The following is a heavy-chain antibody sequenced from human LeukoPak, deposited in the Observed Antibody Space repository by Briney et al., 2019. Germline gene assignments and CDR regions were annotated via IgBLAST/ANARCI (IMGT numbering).Heavy chain of an antibody. Sequence: GGSLRLSCAASGFTSINYVMSWVRQAPGKGLEWVAGISDSGGRTNYADSVKGRFTISRDNPKNTLYLQMNSLRAEDTAVYFCAKRGVVIRVILVGFHKEAYYFDSWGQGALVTVSS. J-gene: IGHJ4*02. CDR1: GFTSINYV. CDR3: AKRGVVIRVILVGFHKEAYYFDS. V-gene: IGHV3-23*01. CDR2: ISDSGGRT. D-gene: IGHD3-22*01.